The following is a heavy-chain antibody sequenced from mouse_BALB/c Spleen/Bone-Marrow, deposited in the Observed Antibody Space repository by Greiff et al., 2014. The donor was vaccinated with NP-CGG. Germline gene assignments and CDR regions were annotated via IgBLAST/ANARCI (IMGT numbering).Heavy chain of an antibody. CDR3: ARGTPYAMDN. CDR2: IDPANGNT. CDR1: GFNIKDTY. D-gene: IGHD2-14*01. Sequence: EVQLQQSGAELVKPGASVKLSCTASGFNIKDTYMHWVKQRPEQGLEWIGRIDPANGNTKYDPKFQGKATITADTSSNTAYLQRSSLTSEDTAVYYCARGTPYAMDNTGQGTSDTV. V-gene: IGHV14-3*02. J-gene: IGHJ4*01.